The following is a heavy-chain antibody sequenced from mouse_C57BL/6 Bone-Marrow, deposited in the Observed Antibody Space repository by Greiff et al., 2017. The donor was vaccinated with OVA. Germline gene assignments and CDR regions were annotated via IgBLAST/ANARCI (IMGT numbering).Heavy chain of an antibody. CDR2: IYPRSGNT. D-gene: IGHD3-3*01. V-gene: IGHV1-81*01. J-gene: IGHJ3*01. Sequence: QVQLQQSGAELARPGASVKLSCKASGYTFTSYGISWVKQRTGQGLEWIGEIYPRSGNTYYNEKFKGKATLTAEKSSSTAYMELRSLTSEYAAVYFCARYPGTGFAYWGQGTLVTVSA. CDR1: GYTFTSYG. CDR3: ARYPGTGFAY.